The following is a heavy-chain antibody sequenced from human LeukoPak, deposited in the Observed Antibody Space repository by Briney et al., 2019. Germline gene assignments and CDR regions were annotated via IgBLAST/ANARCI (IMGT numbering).Heavy chain of an antibody. CDR3: ARRISGGELDYFDY. Sequence: SETLSLTCTVSDGSISSSSYYWGWIRQPPGKGLEWIGSIYYSGSTYYNPSLKSRVTISVDTSKNQFSLKLSSVTAADTAVYYCARRISGGELDYFDYWGQGTLVTVSS. CDR2: IYYSGST. D-gene: IGHD1-26*01. CDR1: DGSISSSSYY. V-gene: IGHV4-39*01. J-gene: IGHJ4*02.